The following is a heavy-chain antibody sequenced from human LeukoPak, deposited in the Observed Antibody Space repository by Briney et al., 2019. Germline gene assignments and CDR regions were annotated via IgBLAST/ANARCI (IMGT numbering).Heavy chain of an antibody. CDR3: SKDQGNGDYYRNYYYMEV. CDR2: MSYNGGRV. D-gene: IGHD4-17*01. J-gene: IGHJ6*03. CDR1: EFTFSSYA. V-gene: IGHV3-23*01. Sequence: GGSLRLSCVASEFTFSSYAVSWVRQAPGQGLEWVSFMSYNGGRVHYADSVKGRFTISRDKSRNTVYLQMNSLRAEDTAVYYCSKDQGNGDYYRNYYYMEVWGKGTTVIVSS.